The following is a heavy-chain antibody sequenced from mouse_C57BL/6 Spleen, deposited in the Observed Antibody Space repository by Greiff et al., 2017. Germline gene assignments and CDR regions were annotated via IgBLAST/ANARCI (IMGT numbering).Heavy chain of an antibody. CDR3: TTPDYDGFAY. J-gene: IGHJ3*01. CDR1: GFNIKDDY. Sequence: VHVKQSGAELVRPGASVKLSCTASGFNIKDDYMHWVKQRPEQGLEWIGWIDPENGDTEYASKFQGKATITADKSSNTAYLQLSSLTSEDPAVYYCTTPDYDGFAYWGQGTLVTVSA. V-gene: IGHV14-4*01. CDR2: IDPENGDT. D-gene: IGHD2-4*01.